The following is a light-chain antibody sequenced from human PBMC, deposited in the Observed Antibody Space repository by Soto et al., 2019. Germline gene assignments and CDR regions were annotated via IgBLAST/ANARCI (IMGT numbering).Light chain of an antibody. CDR2: GTS. CDR3: QQYGYSPFS. J-gene: IGKJ3*01. V-gene: IGKV3-20*01. CDR1: QRVASNY. Sequence: EIVLTQSPGTLSLSPGERATLSCRASQRVASNYLAWYQQRPGQAPRLLIYGTSNRPTGIPDRFSCSGSETDFTLTISRLEPEDFAVYYCQQYGYSPFSFGPGTKVDIK.